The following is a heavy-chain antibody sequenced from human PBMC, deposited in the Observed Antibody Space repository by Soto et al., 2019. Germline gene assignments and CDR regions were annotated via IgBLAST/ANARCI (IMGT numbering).Heavy chain of an antibody. CDR3: ARGGTPIDY. Sequence: QVQLVQSGAEVKNPGASVKVYCKTSGYTFTNFGISWVRQAPGQGLEWMGWISTYNGNTKYAQKFQGSVTMNTDTSTSPASMELRRLISDATAVYYCARGGTPIDYLGQVTLVTVSS. CDR1: GYTFTNFG. V-gene: IGHV1-18*01. D-gene: IGHD2-15*01. J-gene: IGHJ4*02. CDR2: ISTYNGNT.